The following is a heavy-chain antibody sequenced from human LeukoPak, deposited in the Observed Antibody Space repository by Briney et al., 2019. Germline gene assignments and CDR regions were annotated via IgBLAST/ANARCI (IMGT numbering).Heavy chain of an antibody. CDR1: GITFRNYG. V-gene: IGHV3-33*01. CDR3: ATDQATQYFDY. J-gene: IGHJ4*02. Sequence: PGRSLRLSCAASGITFRNYGMHWVRQAPGKGLEWVAVIWYDGSNKDYADSVKCRFTVSRDNSRNTLFLQMNSLRVEDTAVYYCATDQATQYFDYWAREPWSASPQ. D-gene: IGHD2-15*01. CDR2: IWYDGSNK.